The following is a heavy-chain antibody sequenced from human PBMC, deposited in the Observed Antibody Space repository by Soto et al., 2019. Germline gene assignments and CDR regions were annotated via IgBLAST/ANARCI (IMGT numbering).Heavy chain of an antibody. V-gene: IGHV2-5*02. Sequence: QITLKESGPTLVKPTQTLTLTCTFSGFSLRNSGVGVGGIRQPPGKALEWLALIYWDDDKRYSPFLKSRRTITKDTSKNQVVLTMTNMDPVDTAPYDFAHLTTGGFYVDYWGQGTLVTVSS. J-gene: IGHJ4*02. D-gene: IGHD4-17*01. CDR1: GFSLRNSGVG. CDR2: IYWDDDK. CDR3: AHLTTGGFYVDY.